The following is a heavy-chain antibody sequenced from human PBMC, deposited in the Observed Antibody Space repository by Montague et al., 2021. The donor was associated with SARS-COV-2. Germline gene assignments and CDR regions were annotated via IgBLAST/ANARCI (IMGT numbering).Heavy chain of an antibody. CDR1: GFTFSSFN. CDR3: ARERGDYGADGGFDF. D-gene: IGHD3-10*01. V-gene: IGHV3-48*02. Sequence: SLRLSCAASGFTFSSFNMNLFRQAPGKGPEWVSFISTSSSNIYYSDSVRGRFTISRDKAKNSLYLQMNSLRDEDTAVYYCARERGDYGADGGFDFWGQGTLVTVSS. J-gene: IGHJ4*02. CDR2: ISTSSSNI.